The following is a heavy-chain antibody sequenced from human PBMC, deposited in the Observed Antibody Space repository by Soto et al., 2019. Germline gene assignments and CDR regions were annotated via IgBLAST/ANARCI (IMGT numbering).Heavy chain of an antibody. J-gene: IGHJ4*02. V-gene: IGHV3-33*06. CDR2: IWYDGSNK. CDR3: AKGPVNDYGDYYADY. CDR1: GFTFSSYG. Sequence: GGSLRLSCAASGFTFSSYGMHWVRQAPGKGLEWVAVIWYDGSNKYYADSVKGRFTISRDNSKNTLYLQMNSLRAEDTALFYCAKGPVNDYGDYYADYWGQGTLVTVSS. D-gene: IGHD4-17*01.